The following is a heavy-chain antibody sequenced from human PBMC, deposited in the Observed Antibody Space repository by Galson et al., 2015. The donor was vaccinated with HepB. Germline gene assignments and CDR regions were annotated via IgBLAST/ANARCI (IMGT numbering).Heavy chain of an antibody. CDR1: GFTFSTYG. CDR3: AKIAAYGQTNYYYYYMDV. D-gene: IGHD6-13*01. Sequence: SLRLSCAASGFTFSTYGMHWVRQAPGKGLEWVAAISSDGTKTFYADSVKGRLTISRDNSKNTLYLQMYSLRPEDTATFYCAKIAAYGQTNYYYYYMDVWGKGTTVTVSS. J-gene: IGHJ6*03. CDR2: ISSDGTKT. V-gene: IGHV3-30*18.